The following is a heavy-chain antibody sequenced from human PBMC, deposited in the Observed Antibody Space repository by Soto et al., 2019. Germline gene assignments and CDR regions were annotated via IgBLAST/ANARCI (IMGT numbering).Heavy chain of an antibody. CDR2: ISWNSGSI. V-gene: IGHV3-9*01. CDR3: AKDSAQQLVLFWFDP. J-gene: IGHJ5*02. Sequence: EVQLVGSGGGLVQPGRSLRRSCAASGFTFDDYAMHWVRQAPGKGLEWVSGISWNSGSIGYADSVKGRFTISRDNAKNSLYLQMNSLRAEDTALYYCAKDSAQQLVLFWFDPWGQGTLVTVSS. D-gene: IGHD6-13*01. CDR1: GFTFDDYA.